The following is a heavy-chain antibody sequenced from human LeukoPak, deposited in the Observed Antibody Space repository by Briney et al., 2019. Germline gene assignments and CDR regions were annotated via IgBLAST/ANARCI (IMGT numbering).Heavy chain of an antibody. V-gene: IGHV4-38-2*02. J-gene: IGHJ4*02. CDR3: ARVSDDEHGGNSGAIYFES. CDR1: GYSIMSTFY. D-gene: IGHD4-23*01. CDR2: VYHSGST. Sequence: SETLSLTCTVSGYSIMSTFYWGWIRQSPGKGLEWIGNVYHSGSTYSNPSLRSRVTISVDTSKNQFSLKLSSVTAADTAVYYCARVSDDEHGGNSGAIYFESWGQGTVVTISS.